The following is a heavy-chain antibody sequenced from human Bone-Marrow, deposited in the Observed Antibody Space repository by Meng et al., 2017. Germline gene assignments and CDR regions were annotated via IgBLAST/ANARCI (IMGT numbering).Heavy chain of an antibody. D-gene: IGHD3-10*01. CDR2: IVVGSGNT. V-gene: IGHV1-58*02. Sequence: SVQVSCKASSFTFTSSAMQWVRQARGQRLEWIGWIVVGSGNTNYAQKFQERVTITRDMSTSTAYMELSSLRSEDAAVYYCAALYYYGSGSYYNPVDYWGQGTLVTVSS. CDR1: SFTFTSSA. CDR3: AALYYYGSGSYYNPVDY. J-gene: IGHJ4*02.